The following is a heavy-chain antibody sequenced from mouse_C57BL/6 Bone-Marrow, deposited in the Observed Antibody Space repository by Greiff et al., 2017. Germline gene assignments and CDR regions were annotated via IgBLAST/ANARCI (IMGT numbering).Heavy chain of an antibody. V-gene: IGHV1-7*01. D-gene: IGHD2-1*01. CDR3: AQIYYGAY. CDR2: SNNSSGYT. Sequence: QVQLQQSGAELAKPGASVTLSCKASGYTFTSYWMDWVKQRPGQGLEWIGHSNNSSGYTTYNQKFKEKATLTADNSSSPAYMRLTSLTYEDSAVYYRAQIYYGAYWGQGTLVTVSA. CDR1: GYTFTSYW. J-gene: IGHJ3*01.